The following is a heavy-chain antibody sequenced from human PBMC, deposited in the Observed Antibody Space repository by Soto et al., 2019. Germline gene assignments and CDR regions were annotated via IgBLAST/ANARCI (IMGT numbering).Heavy chain of an antibody. CDR1: GFAFSDYA. V-gene: IGHV3-23*01. Sequence: EVHLLESGGGLVQPGGSLRLSCAASGFAFSDYAMTWVRQAPGKGLEWVSDISDGDGATHYADSVKGRFTISRYDSKNTLYLQMDSLRAADAGVYYCAKGMTFFAFWGQGTLGTVSS. J-gene: IGHJ4*02. CDR3: AKGMTFFAF. CDR2: ISDGDGAT. D-gene: IGHD2-21*02.